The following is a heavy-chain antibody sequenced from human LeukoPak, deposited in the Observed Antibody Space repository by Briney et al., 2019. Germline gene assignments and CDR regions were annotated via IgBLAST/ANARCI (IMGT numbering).Heavy chain of an antibody. D-gene: IGHD2-15*01. CDR3: ARGRYCSGGSCYWTAGFHP. J-gene: IGHJ5*02. V-gene: IGHV1-18*01. CDR2: ISAYNGNT. Sequence: ASVKVSCKASGYTFTSYGISWVRQAPGQGLEWMGWISAYNGNTNYAQKLQGRVTMTTDTSTSTAYMELRSLRSDDTAVYYCARGRYCSGGSCYWTAGFHPWGQGTLVTVSS. CDR1: GYTFTSYG.